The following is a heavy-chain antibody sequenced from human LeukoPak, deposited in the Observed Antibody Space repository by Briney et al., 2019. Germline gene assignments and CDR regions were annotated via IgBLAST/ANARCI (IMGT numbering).Heavy chain of an antibody. D-gene: IGHD3-16*02. Sequence: SETLSLTCTVSGGSISSYYWSWIRQPPGKGLEWIGYIYYSGSTNYNPSLKSRVTISVDTSKNQFSLKLSSVTAADTAVYYCARHRGSYDYVWGSYRSPVNWFDPWGQGTLVTVSS. J-gene: IGHJ5*02. CDR3: ARHRGSYDYVWGSYRSPVNWFDP. V-gene: IGHV4-59*01. CDR1: GGSISSYY. CDR2: IYYSGST.